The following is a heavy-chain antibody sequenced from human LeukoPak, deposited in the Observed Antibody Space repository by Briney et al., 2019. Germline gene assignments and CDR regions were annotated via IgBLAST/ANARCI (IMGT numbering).Heavy chain of an antibody. V-gene: IGHV3-23*01. CDR2: ISGSGGST. D-gene: IGHD3-22*01. J-gene: IGHJ3*02. CDR1: GSTFDEYG. Sequence: PGGSLRLSCAASGSTFDEYGMSWVRQAPGKGLEWVSAISGSGGSTYYADSVKGRFTISRDNSKNTLYLQMNSLRAEDTAVYYCANHYDTAGDDAFDIWGQGTMVTVSS. CDR3: ANHYDTAGDDAFDI.